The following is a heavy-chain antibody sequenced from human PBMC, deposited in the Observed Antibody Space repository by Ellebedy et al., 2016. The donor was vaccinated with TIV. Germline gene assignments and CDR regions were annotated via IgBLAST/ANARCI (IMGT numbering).Heavy chain of an antibody. CDR1: GESLRDYY. CDR3: ARPIHCSATTCTGPLDV. J-gene: IGHJ4*02. CDR2: IRHVGDT. D-gene: IGHD3/OR15-3a*01. Sequence: SETLSITCAVYGESLRDYYWTWIRQPPGRGLEWIGEIRHVGDTKYNPSLKSRVTISIDTSKNQVSLKMTPVTTADTAVYYCARPIHCSATTCTGPLDVWGRGTLVAVSS. V-gene: IGHV4-34*01.